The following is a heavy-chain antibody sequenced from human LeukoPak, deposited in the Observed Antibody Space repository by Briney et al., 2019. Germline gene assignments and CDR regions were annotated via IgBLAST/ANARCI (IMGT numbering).Heavy chain of an antibody. D-gene: IGHD3-3*01. CDR3: ARDQSLGYYDFWSGYYSGNWFDP. J-gene: IGHJ5*02. Sequence: PGGSLRLSCAASGFTFSSYSMNWVRQAPGKGLEWVSYISSSSSTIYYADSVKGRFTISRDNAKNSLYLQMNSLRDEDTAVYYCARDQSLGYYDFWSGYYSGNWFDPWGQGTLVTVSS. CDR1: GFTFSSYS. V-gene: IGHV3-48*02. CDR2: ISSSSSTI.